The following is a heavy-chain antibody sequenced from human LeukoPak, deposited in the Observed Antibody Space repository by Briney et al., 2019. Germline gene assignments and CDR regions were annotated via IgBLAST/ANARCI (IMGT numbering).Heavy chain of an antibody. CDR1: GGSFSSYY. CDR2: IYYSGST. J-gene: IGHJ4*02. CDR3: ASPSGSEGFDY. V-gene: IGHV4-39*01. Sequence: SETLSLTCTFYGGSFSSYYWGWIRQPPGKGLEWIGSIYYSGSTYYNPSLKSRVTISVDTSKNQFSLKLSSVTAADTAVYYCASPSGSEGFDYWGQGTLVTVSS.